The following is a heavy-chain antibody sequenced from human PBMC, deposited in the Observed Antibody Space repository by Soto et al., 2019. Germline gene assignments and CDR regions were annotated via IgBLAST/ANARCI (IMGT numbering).Heavy chain of an antibody. J-gene: IGHJ4*02. D-gene: IGHD6-19*01. CDR2: IYWDDDN. CDR1: GFSLSTSGVG. CDR3: AHGSGWLFDF. Sequence: QITLKESGPTLVTPTQTLTLTCTFSGFSLSTSGVGVSWFRQPPGKALEWLTLIYWDDDNHYSPSLQSRLSITKDTSKNVVVLTMTHMDPVDTATYYCAHGSGWLFDFWGQGALVTVSS. V-gene: IGHV2-5*02.